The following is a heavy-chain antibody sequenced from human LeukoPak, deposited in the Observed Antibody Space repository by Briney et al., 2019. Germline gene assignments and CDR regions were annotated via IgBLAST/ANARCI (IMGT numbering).Heavy chain of an antibody. J-gene: IGHJ4*02. CDR1: GFTFSSCA. Sequence: PGGSLRLSRAASGFTFSSCAMSWVRQAPGKGLEWVSAISGSGGSTYYAGSVKGRFTISRDNSKNTLFLQMNSLRAEDTAVYYCAKGTYSSSPRDNWGQGTLVTVSS. CDR3: AKGTYSSSPRDN. V-gene: IGHV3-23*01. CDR2: ISGSGGST. D-gene: IGHD6-6*01.